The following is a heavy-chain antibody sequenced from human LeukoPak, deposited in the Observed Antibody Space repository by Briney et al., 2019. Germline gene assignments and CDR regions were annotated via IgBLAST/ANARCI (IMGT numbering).Heavy chain of an antibody. Sequence: PSETLSLTCTVSGYSISSGYYWGWIRQPPGRGLEWIASIYYRGSTHYNPSLASLKSRVTIPGDTSKNQFSLKLSSATAADTAVYYCARVIDSSGWAFDIWGQGTMVTVSS. J-gene: IGHJ3*02. V-gene: IGHV4-38-2*02. D-gene: IGHD3-22*01. CDR2: IYYRGST. CDR3: ARVIDSSGWAFDI. CDR1: GYSISSGYY.